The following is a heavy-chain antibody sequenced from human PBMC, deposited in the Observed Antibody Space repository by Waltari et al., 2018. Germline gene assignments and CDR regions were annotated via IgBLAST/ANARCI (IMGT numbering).Heavy chain of an antibody. D-gene: IGHD6-19*01. J-gene: IGHJ4*02. Sequence: EVQLVESGGGLVQPGGSLRLACVASGFSFSSQYMTWLRQAPGKGREGVANILPDGSDRNHVDSVKGCFTISRDNAQNTLYLQRNSLRAKDTAVYYCARQDISVRSCPDYWGQGTLVTVSS. CDR1: GFSFSSQY. V-gene: IGHV3-7*01. CDR3: ARQDISVRSCPDY. CDR2: ILPDGSDR.